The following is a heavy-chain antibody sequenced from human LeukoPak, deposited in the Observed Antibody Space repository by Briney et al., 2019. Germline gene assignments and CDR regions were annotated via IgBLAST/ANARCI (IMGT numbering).Heavy chain of an antibody. Sequence: GGSLRLSCAASGFTFSSYAMSWVRQAPGKGLEWVSSISSSSRYIYYADSVKGRFTISRDNAKNTLYLQMNSLRVDDTAVYYCAKDLHFGSADYWGQGTLVTVSS. CDR3: AKDLHFGSADY. CDR2: ISSSSRYI. J-gene: IGHJ4*02. CDR1: GFTFSSYA. V-gene: IGHV3-21*01. D-gene: IGHD3-10*01.